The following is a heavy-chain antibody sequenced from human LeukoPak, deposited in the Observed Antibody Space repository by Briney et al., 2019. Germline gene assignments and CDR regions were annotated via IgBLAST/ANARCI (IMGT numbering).Heavy chain of an antibody. Sequence: GGSLRLSCAASGFTFSDYSMNWVRQAPGKGLGWISYIGIDSGNTNYADSVKGRFTISGDKAKNSLYLQMNSLRVEDTAVYYCARDYQYAFDNWGQGTLVTVSS. CDR2: IGIDSGNT. CDR1: GFTFSDYS. J-gene: IGHJ4*02. V-gene: IGHV3-48*01. CDR3: ARDYQYAFDN. D-gene: IGHD2-2*01.